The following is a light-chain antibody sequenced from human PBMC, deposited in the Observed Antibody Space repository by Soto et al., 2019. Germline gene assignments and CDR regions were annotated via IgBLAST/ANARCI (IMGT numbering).Light chain of an antibody. CDR3: PRRQGWGRT. Sequence: EIVLTQSPATLCSFPGDRVTLSCRASHYINTRLAWYQHRPGQAPRLLIYQTSIRAAGIPARFSASGTGTDFTLTISDVEPGAFAVYCRPRRQGWGRTFGQGTKVDI. CDR1: HYINTR. J-gene: IGKJ1*01. CDR2: QTS. V-gene: IGKV3D-11*01.